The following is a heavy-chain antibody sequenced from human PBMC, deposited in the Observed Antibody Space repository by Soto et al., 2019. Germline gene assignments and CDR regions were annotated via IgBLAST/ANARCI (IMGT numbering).Heavy chain of an antibody. CDR3: ARCGCTYGSHF. D-gene: IGHD3-10*01. Sequence: QVQLQESGPGLVEPSQTLSLTCTVSGGSINTGDYYWSWIRQPPGKGLEWIGHIYYSGNTKYNPSLESRVTISVDMSENHFSLKLASVTAADTAVYFCARCGCTYGSHFWGQGTLVTVSP. J-gene: IGHJ1*01. V-gene: IGHV4-30-4*01. CDR2: IYYSGNT. CDR1: GGSINTGDYY.